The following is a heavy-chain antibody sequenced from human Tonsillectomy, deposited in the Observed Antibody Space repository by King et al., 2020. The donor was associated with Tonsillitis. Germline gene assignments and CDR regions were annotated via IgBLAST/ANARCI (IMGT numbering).Heavy chain of an antibody. CDR1: GFTVSSNY. CDR2: IYSGGST. J-gene: IGHJ4*02. V-gene: IGHV3-53*01. CDR3: ARGLRYSSGWYNFDY. Sequence: VQLMQSGGGLIQPGGSLRLSCAASGFTVSSNYMSWVRQAPGKGLEWVSVIYSGGSTYYADSVKGRFTISRDNSKNTLYLQMNSLRAEDTAVYYCARGLRYSSGWYNFDYWGQGTLVTVSS. D-gene: IGHD6-19*01.